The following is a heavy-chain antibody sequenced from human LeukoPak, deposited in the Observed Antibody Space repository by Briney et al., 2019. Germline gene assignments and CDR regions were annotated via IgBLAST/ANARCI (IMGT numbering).Heavy chain of an antibody. Sequence: GGSLRLSCAASGFTFSNYAMSWVRQAPGKGLEWVANIKQDGSEKYYVDSVKGRFTISRDNAKNSLYLQMNSLRAEDTAVYYCARDQPLGWFDPWGQGTLVTVSS. D-gene: IGHD2-2*01. V-gene: IGHV3-7*01. J-gene: IGHJ5*02. CDR3: ARDQPLGWFDP. CDR2: IKQDGSEK. CDR1: GFTFSNYA.